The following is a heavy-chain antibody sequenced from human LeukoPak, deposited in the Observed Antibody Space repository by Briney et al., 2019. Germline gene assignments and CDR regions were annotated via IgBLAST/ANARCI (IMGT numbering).Heavy chain of an antibody. CDR3: ARDPDYSSSSRWFDP. CDR2: IIPIFGTA. V-gene: IGHV1-69*06. Sequence: ASVKVSCKASGGTFSSYAISWVRQAPGQGLEWMGGIIPIFGTANYAQKFQGRVTITADKSTSTAYMELSSLRSEDTAVYYCARDPDYSSSSRWFDPWGQGTLVTVSS. J-gene: IGHJ5*02. CDR1: GGTFSSYA. D-gene: IGHD6-6*01.